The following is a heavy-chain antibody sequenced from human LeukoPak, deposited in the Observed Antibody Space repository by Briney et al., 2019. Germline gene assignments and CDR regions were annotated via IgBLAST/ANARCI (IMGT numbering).Heavy chain of an antibody. D-gene: IGHD4-17*01. CDR3: ARDRTTSATVSNGYFQH. CDR1: GFTFSSYS. V-gene: IGHV3-21*01. J-gene: IGHJ1*01. Sequence: GGSLRLSCAASGFTFSSYSMNWVRQAPGKGLEWVSSISSSSSYIYYADSVKGRFTISRDNAKNPLYLQMNSLRAEDTAVYYCARDRTTSATVSNGYFQHWGQGTLVTVSS. CDR2: ISSSSSYI.